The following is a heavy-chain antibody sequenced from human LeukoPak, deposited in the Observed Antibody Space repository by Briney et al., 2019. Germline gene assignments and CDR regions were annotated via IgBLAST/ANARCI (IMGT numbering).Heavy chain of an antibody. CDR1: GYTFTGYY. Sequence: ASVKVSCKASGYTFTGYYMHWVRQAAGQGLEWMGWINPNSGGTNYAQKFRGRVTMTRDTSISTAYMELSSLRSDDTAVYYCARPLNDYTFDYWGQGTLVTVSS. J-gene: IGHJ4*02. CDR3: ARPLNDYTFDY. V-gene: IGHV1-2*02. CDR2: INPNSGGT. D-gene: IGHD4-11*01.